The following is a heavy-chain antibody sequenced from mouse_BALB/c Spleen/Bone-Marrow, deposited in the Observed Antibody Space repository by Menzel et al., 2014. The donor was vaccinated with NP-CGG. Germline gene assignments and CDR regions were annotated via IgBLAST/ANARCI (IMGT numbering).Heavy chain of an antibody. CDR2: IWSGGRT. CDR1: GFSLTSDG. CDR3: ARNGHYYAMDY. J-gene: IGHJ4*01. V-gene: IGHV2-2*01. Sequence: VQRVESGPGLLQPSQSLSITCTVSGFSLTSDGVHWVRQSPSKGLEWLGVIWSGGRTDYNEAFISRLNVSKDNSKSQVFFKMNSLQADDSAIYYCARNGHYYAMDYWGQGTSVTVSS.